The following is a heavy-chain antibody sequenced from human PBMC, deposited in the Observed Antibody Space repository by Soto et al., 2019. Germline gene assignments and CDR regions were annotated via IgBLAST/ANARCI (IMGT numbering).Heavy chain of an antibody. J-gene: IGHJ3*02. CDR3: ARDSIVRAFDI. D-gene: IGHD3-16*02. V-gene: IGHV4-39*07. Sequence: SETLSLTCTVSGGSIRSSSYYYWAWIRQPPGKGLKWIGSINYSGSTYYNPSLKSQVTISVDTSKNQFSLKLSSVTAADTAVYYCARDSIVRAFDIWGQGTMVTVSS. CDR1: GGSIRSSSYYY. CDR2: INYSGST.